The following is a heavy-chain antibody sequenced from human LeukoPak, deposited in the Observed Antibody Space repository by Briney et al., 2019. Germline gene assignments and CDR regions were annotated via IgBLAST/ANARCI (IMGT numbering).Heavy chain of an antibody. CDR2: TYTRGNS. CDR1: GFTFSSTS. D-gene: IGHD3-22*01. CDR3: ARGGRGSAAVVAPRSFDI. Sequence: GGSLRLSCAASGFTFSSTSMSWVRQAPGKGLEWVSVTYTRGNSYYTDSVKGRFIISRDTSKNTMDLQMNSLRPEDSALYFCARGGRGSAAVVAPRSFDIWGQGTMVAVSS. V-gene: IGHV3-53*01. J-gene: IGHJ3*02.